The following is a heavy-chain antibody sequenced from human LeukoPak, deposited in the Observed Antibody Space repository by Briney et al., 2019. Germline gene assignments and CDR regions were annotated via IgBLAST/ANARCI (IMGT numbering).Heavy chain of an antibody. CDR1: GFRVSDYY. Sequence: PGGSLRLSCAASGFRVSDYYMTWIRQAPGKGLEWVSYISGGSGYTNYADSVKGRFTISRDNTIKSLYLQMNSLRAEDTAVYYCASPTYYYDSSGYYYWGQGTLVTVSS. D-gene: IGHD3-22*01. J-gene: IGHJ4*02. CDR3: ASPTYYYDSSGYYY. V-gene: IGHV3-11*06. CDR2: ISGGSGYT.